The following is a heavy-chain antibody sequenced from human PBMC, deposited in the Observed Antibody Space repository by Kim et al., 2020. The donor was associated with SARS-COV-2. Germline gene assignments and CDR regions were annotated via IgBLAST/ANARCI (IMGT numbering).Heavy chain of an antibody. V-gene: IGHV3-9*01. J-gene: IGHJ6*01. CDR3: AKDRPFRAYYYYYGMDA. CDR2: ISWISGNI. CDR1: GFTFGDYA. Sequence: GGSLRLSCAASGFTFGDYAMLWVRQAPGKGLEWVSGISWISGNIGYADSVKGRFTISRATAKNSLYLQMNSLRAEDTALYSCAKDRPFRAYYYYYGMDA.